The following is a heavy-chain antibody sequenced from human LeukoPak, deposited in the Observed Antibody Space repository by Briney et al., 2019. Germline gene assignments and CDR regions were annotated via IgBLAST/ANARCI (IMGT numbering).Heavy chain of an antibody. Sequence: SETLSLTCTVSGGSISSYYWSWIRQPPGKGLEWIGYIYYSGSTNYNPSLKSRVTISVDTSKNQFSLKLSSVTAADTAVYYRARDNWNYGSSMDVWGQGTTVTVSS. V-gene: IGHV4-59*01. J-gene: IGHJ6*02. CDR3: ARDNWNYGSSMDV. CDR2: IYYSGST. D-gene: IGHD1-7*01. CDR1: GGSISSYY.